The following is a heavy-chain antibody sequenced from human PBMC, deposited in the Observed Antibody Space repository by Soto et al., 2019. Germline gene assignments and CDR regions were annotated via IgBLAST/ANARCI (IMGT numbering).Heavy chain of an antibody. J-gene: IGHJ3*01. D-gene: IGHD2-8*02. CDR2: IIGSGDTT. CDR1: GFAFSSYA. Sequence: EVQLLESGGGLVQPGGSLRLSCAASGFAFSSYAMSWVRQAPGKGLEWVTLIIGSGDTTYYTDSVKGRFTISRDNSKNTLYLEMNSLRAEDTAIYSCAKTGLGGVYCHAFDVWGQGTLVTVSS. CDR3: AKTGLGGVYCHAFDV. V-gene: IGHV3-23*01.